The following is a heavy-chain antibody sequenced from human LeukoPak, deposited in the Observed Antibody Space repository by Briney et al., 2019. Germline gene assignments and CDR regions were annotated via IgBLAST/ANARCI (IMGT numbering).Heavy chain of an antibody. V-gene: IGHV3-23*01. CDR3: VKERPGKAYADF. CDR1: GFTFSNAW. Sequence: GGSLRLSCAASGFTFSNAWMSWVRQAPGKGLEWVSAISGSGDKTYYADSVKGRFTISRDNSRFTVHLQMNSLRGEDTAVYYCVKERPGKAYADFWGQGTLVTVSS. D-gene: IGHD1-26*01. J-gene: IGHJ4*02. CDR2: ISGSGDKT.